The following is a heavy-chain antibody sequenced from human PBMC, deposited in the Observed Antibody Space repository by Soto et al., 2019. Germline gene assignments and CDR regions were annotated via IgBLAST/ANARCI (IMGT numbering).Heavy chain of an antibody. V-gene: IGHV4-59*01. D-gene: IGHD3-9*01. CDR1: GGSISSYY. CDR3: ARDRSSSYDILTGYYP. CDR2: IYYSGST. Sequence: PSETLSLTCTVSGGSISSYYWSWIRQPPGKGLEWIGYIYYSGSTNYNPSLKSRVTISVDTSKNQFSLKLSSVTAADTAVYYCARDRSSSYDILTGYYPWGQGTLVTVSS. J-gene: IGHJ5*02.